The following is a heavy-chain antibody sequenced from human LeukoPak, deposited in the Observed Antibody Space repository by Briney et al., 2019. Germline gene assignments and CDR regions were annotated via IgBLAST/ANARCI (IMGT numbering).Heavy chain of an antibody. CDR2: IYYSGST. D-gene: IGHD3-22*01. CDR1: GGSIRSYY. Sequence: SETLSLTXTVSGGSIRSYYWSWIRQPPGKGLEWIGYIYYSGSTNYNPSLKSRVTISVDTSKNQFSLKLSSVTAADTAVYYCVRDYPDSSGYPNNWFDPWGQGTLVTVSS. CDR3: VRDYPDSSGYPNNWFDP. J-gene: IGHJ5*02. V-gene: IGHV4-59*01.